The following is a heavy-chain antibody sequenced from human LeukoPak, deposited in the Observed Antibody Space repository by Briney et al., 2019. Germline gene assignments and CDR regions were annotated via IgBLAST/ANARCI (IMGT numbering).Heavy chain of an antibody. J-gene: IGHJ4*02. V-gene: IGHV3-21*04. CDR2: ISSSSSYI. Sequence: GGSLRLSCAASGFTFSSYSMNWVRQAPGKGLEWVSSISSSSSYIYYADSVKGRFTISRDNAKNSLYLQMNSLRAEDTAVYYCARPGPGYDSSGYYYWGQGTLVTVSS. CDR1: GFTFSSYS. CDR3: ARPGPGYDSSGYYY. D-gene: IGHD3-22*01.